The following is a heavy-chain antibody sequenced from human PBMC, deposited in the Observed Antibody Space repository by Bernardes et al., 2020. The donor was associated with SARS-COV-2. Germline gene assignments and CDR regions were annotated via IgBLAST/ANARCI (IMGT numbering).Heavy chain of an antibody. CDR3: ALPPTNFDRYAMDV. D-gene: IGHD3-22*01. CDR1: GYPFTGYY. V-gene: IGHV1-2*02. J-gene: IGHJ6*02. Sequence: ASVKVSCKASGYPFTGYYIPWVRQAPGQGLEWMGWINPNSGGTNYAQKFQGRVTMTRDTSISTAYMELTRLRSDDTAVYYCALPPTNFDRYAMDVWGQGTTVTGS. CDR2: INPNSGGT.